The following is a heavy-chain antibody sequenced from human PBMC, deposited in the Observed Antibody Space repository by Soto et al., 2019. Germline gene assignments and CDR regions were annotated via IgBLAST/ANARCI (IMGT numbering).Heavy chain of an antibody. J-gene: IGHJ5*02. CDR1: GYTLTELS. V-gene: IGHV1-24*01. CDR3: ATVVGYCTNGVCPGWFDP. CDR2: FDPEDGET. Sequence: QVQLVQSGAEVKKPGASVKVSCKVSGYTLTELSMHWVRQAPGKGLEWMGGFDPEDGETIYAQKFQGRVTMTEDTSTDTAYMELSSLRSEDTAVYHCATVVGYCTNGVCPGWFDPWGQGTLVTVSS. D-gene: IGHD2-8*01.